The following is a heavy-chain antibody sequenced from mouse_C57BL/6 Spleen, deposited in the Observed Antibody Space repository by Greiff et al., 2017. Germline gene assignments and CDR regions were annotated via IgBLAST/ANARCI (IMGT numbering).Heavy chain of an antibody. J-gene: IGHJ2*01. CDR3: ARYDYDY. D-gene: IGHD2-4*01. CDR1: GYTFTSYW. CDR2: IDPSDSET. Sequence: QQSCKASGYTFTSYWMHWVKQRPIQGLEWIGNIDPSDSETHYNQKFKDKATLTVDKSSSTAYMQLSSLTSEDSAVYYCARYDYDYWGQGTTLTVSS. V-gene: IGHV1-52*01.